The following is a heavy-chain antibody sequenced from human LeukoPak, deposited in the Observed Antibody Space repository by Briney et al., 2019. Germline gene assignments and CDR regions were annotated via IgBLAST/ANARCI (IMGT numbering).Heavy chain of an antibody. Sequence: TASATQSLTYAVYGGSFSGYYWSWIRQPPGKGLEWIGEINHSGSTNYNPSLKSRVTISVDTSKNQFSLKLSSVTAADTAVYYCARGRNDSYYFDYWGQGTLVTVSS. V-gene: IGHV4-34*01. CDR3: ARGRNDSYYFDY. D-gene: IGHD2-21*01. CDR2: INHSGST. CDR1: GGSFSGYY. J-gene: IGHJ4*02.